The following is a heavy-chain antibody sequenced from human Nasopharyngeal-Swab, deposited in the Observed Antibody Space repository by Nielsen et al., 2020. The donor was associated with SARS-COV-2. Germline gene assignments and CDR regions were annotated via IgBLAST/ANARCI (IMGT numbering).Heavy chain of an antibody. CDR1: GFTFTNFG. CDR2: ISYEGSKR. Sequence: GESLKISCAASGFTFTNFGMHWVRQAPGKGLQWVALISYEGSKRSYTDSVKGRFTISRDHSKNTVYLQMNSLRTEDTAVYFCAKPGGVFHFRSSFYPDYWGQGSLVTVS. V-gene: IGHV3-30*18. CDR3: AKPGGVFHFRSSFYPDY. D-gene: IGHD3-3*02. J-gene: IGHJ4*02.